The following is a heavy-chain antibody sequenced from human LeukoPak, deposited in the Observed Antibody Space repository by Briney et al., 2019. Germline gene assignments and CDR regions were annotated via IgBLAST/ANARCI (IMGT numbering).Heavy chain of an antibody. CDR2: IYYSGST. Sequence: SETLSLTCTVSGGSISSSSYYWGWIRQPPGKGLEWIGSIYYSGSTYYNPSLKSRVTISVDTSKNQFSLKLSSVTAADTAVYYCARDRGLGYSYGHSLFDYWGQGTLVTVSS. V-gene: IGHV4-39*07. D-gene: IGHD5-18*01. CDR3: ARDRGLGYSYGHSLFDY. J-gene: IGHJ4*02. CDR1: GGSISSSSYY.